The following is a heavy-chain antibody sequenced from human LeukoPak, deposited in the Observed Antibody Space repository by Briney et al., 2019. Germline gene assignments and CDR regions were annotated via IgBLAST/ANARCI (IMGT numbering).Heavy chain of an antibody. Sequence: ASVKVSCKDYGSSFMSRVISWVRQAPGQGLEWMGWISGSSFNTDYAQRLQGRVTMTTDTTTTTAYMELRRLAADAADVSYYTRATGTWGHDGFDIWGQGTMVTASS. J-gene: IGHJ3*02. CDR2: ISGSSFNT. CDR1: GSSFMSRV. D-gene: IGHD3-16*01. CDR3: TRATGTWGHDGFDI. V-gene: IGHV1-18*01.